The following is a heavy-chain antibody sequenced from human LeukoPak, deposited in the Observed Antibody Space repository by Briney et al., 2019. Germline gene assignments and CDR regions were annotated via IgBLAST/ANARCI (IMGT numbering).Heavy chain of an antibody. CDR2: INPNSGGT. CDR3: ARYSSSWHRDFDY. J-gene: IGHJ4*02. Sequence: ASVKVSCKASGYTFTSYYMHWVRQAPGQGLEWMGWINPNSGGTNYAQKFQGRVTMTRDTSISTAYMELSSLRSEDTAVYYCARYSSSWHRDFDYWGQGTLVTVSS. V-gene: IGHV1-2*02. CDR1: GYTFTSYY. D-gene: IGHD6-13*01.